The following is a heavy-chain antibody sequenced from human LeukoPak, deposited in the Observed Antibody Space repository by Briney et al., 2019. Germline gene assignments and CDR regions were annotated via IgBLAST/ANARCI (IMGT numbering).Heavy chain of an antibody. Sequence: ASVKVSCKASGYTFTNYYMHWVRQAPGQGLEWMGWINPNSGGTNYAQKFQGRVTMTRDTSISTAYMELSRLRSDDTAVYYCTYDSSGFHMAPFDYWGQGTLVTVSS. V-gene: IGHV1-2*02. CDR1: GYTFTNYY. CDR3: TYDSSGFHMAPFDY. CDR2: INPNSGGT. D-gene: IGHD3-22*01. J-gene: IGHJ4*02.